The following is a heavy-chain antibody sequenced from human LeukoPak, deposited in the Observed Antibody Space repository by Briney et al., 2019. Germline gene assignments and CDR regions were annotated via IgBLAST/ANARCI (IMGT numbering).Heavy chain of an antibody. D-gene: IGHD3-16*01. CDR3: ARTDMGLDY. Sequence: SETLSLTCTVSGYSISSGYYWGWIRQPPGKGLEWIASIYHSGSTYYNPSLKSRVTISVDTSKNQFSLKLSSVTAADTAVYYCARTDMGLDYWGQGTLVTVSS. CDR2: IYHSGST. CDR1: GYSISSGYY. J-gene: IGHJ4*02. V-gene: IGHV4-38-2*02.